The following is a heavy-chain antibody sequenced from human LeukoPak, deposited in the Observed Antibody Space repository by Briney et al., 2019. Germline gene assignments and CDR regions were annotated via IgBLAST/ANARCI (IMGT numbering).Heavy chain of an antibody. Sequence: GGSLRLSCAASGFTFSSYAMSWVRQAPGKGLEWVSAISGSGGSTYYADSVKGRFTISRDNAKNSLYLQMNSLRAEDTAVYYCARDRGIAARTYYFDYWGQGTLVTVSS. J-gene: IGHJ4*02. CDR1: GFTFSSYA. CDR2: ISGSGGST. D-gene: IGHD6-6*01. CDR3: ARDRGIAARTYYFDY. V-gene: IGHV3-23*01.